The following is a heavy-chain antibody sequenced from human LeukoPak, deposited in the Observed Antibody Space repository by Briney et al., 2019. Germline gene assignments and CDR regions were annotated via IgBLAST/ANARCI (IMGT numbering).Heavy chain of an antibody. J-gene: IGHJ4*02. CDR2: IYHSGST. CDR3: ARGQAAAGNRGIDY. D-gene: IGHD6-13*01. CDR1: GGSISSGGYS. Sequence: SETLSLTCAVSGGSISSGGYSWSWIRQPPGKGLEWIGYIYHSGSTYYNPSLKSRVTISVDRSKNQFSLKLSSVTAADTAVYYCARGQAAAGNRGIDYWGQGTLVTVSS. V-gene: IGHV4-30-2*01.